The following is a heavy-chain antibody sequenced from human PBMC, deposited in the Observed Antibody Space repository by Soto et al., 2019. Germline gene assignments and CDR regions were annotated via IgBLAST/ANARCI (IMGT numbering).Heavy chain of an antibody. J-gene: IGHJ5*02. CDR3: ARIPVDTYMINWFDP. V-gene: IGHV4-61*08. D-gene: IGHD5-18*01. Sequence: PSETLSLTCTVSGGSVSSGDYYWSWIRQPPGKGLEWIGYIYYSGSTNYNPSLKSRVSISLDTSKNQFSLRLTSVTAADTDVYYCARIPVDTYMINWFDPWGQGTLVTVSS. CDR1: GGSVSSGDYY. CDR2: IYYSGST.